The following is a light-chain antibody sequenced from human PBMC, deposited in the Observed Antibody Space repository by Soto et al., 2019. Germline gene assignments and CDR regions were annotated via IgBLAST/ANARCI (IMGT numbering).Light chain of an antibody. CDR3: QHRANWTIT. CDR2: DAS. J-gene: IGKJ5*01. CDR1: QSVDKY. Sequence: EILLTQSPATLSLSPGERATLACGASQSVDKYLDWYQQKAGQAPRPLTYDASNRAAAIPARLSGSGYGTALTLTISSLEHEDFEVYYCQHRANWTITFGPGTRLEIK. V-gene: IGKV3-11*01.